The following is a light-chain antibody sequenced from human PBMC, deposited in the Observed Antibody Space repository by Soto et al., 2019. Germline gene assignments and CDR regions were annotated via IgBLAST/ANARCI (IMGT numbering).Light chain of an antibody. CDR3: QQRSNWFT. CDR2: DAS. V-gene: IGKV3-11*01. Sequence: EIVLTQSPATLSLSPGERATLSCRASQSVSSYLAWYQKKPGQAPRLLIYDASNRATGIPARFSGSGSGTDFTLTISSLEPEDFAVYYCQQRSNWFTFGQGTRLEI. J-gene: IGKJ5*01. CDR1: QSVSSY.